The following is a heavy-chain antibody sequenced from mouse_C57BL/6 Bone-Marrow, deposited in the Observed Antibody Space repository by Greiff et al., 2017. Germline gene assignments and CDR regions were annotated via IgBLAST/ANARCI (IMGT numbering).Heavy chain of an antibody. V-gene: IGHV1-81*01. J-gene: IGHJ3*01. CDR2: IYPRSGNT. Sequence: VQLQQSGAELARPGASVKLSCKASGYTFTSYGISWVKQRTGQGLEWIGEIYPRSGNTYYNARFKGKATLTADKSASTAYMELRSLTSEDSAVYFCARGYGSSFFAYWGQGTLVTVSA. D-gene: IGHD1-1*01. CDR1: GYTFTSYG. CDR3: ARGYGSSFFAY.